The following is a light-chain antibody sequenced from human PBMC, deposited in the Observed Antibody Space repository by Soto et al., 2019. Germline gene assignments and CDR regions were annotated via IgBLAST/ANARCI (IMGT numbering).Light chain of an antibody. CDR1: SRDVGGYNY. V-gene: IGLV2-14*01. CDR3: SSYTSSSTQV. CDR2: DVT. J-gene: IGLJ1*01. Sequence: QSALTQPASVSGSPGQSITTSCTGTSRDVGGYNYVSWYQQHPGKAPKLMIYDVTNRPSGVSNRFSGSKSGTTASLTISGLQAEDEADYYCSSYTSSSTQVFGTGTKVTVL.